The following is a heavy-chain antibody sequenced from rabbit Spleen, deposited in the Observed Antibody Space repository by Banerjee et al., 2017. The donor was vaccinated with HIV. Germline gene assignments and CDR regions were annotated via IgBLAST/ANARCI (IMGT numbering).Heavy chain of an antibody. CDR3: VREVAGKFSL. CDR1: GFTFSGSYY. J-gene: IGHJ4*01. Sequence: QSLEESGGDLVKPGASLTLTCTASGFTFSGSYYMCWVRQAPGKGLEWIGYIDPVFGIAVYASWVNGRFTISRDNAQNALYLQLNSLTAADTATYFCVREVAGKFSLWGPGTLVTVS. V-gene: IGHV1S40*01. D-gene: IGHD4-1*01. CDR2: IDPVFGIA.